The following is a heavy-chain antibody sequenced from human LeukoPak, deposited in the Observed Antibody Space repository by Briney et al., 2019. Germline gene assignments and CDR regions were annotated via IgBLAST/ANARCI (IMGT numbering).Heavy chain of an antibody. CDR1: GFTFSSYA. J-gene: IGHJ4*02. V-gene: IGHV3-23*01. D-gene: IGHD3-3*01. Sequence: PGGSLRLSCAASGFTFSSYAMSWVRQAPGKGLEWVSAISGSGGSTYYADSVKGRFTISRDNSKNTLYLQMNSLRAEDTAVYYCAKGSTYYDFWSGYRNLYYFDYWGQGTLVTVPS. CDR2: ISGSGGST. CDR3: AKGSTYYDFWSGYRNLYYFDY.